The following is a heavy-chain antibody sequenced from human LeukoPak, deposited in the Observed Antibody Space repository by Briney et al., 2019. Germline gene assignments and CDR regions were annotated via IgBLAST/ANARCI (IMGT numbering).Heavy chain of an antibody. CDR3: ARGRSWSYYKGFDY. J-gene: IGHJ4*02. CDR2: ISWNSYSI. Sequence: GRSLRLSCAASGFSLDDYAMHWVRQAPGKGLEWVSGISWNSYSIGYADSVKGRFTISRANAKNSLYLQMNSLRAEDMALYYCARGRSWSYYKGFDYWGQGTQVTVSS. V-gene: IGHV3-9*03. CDR1: GFSLDDYA. D-gene: IGHD3-10*01.